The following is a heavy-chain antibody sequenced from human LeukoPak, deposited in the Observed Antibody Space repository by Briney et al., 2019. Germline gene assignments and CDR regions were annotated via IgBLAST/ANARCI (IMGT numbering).Heavy chain of an antibody. V-gene: IGHV3-11*04. CDR1: GFTFSDDY. J-gene: IGHJ4*02. D-gene: IGHD3-10*01. Sequence: PGGSLRLSCAASGFTFSDDYMTWIRQAPGKGLEWVAYISNSDGTTYYADFVRGRFTISRDNAKNSLYLQMNSLRAEDTAMYYCARDNYYSLDNWGPGTLVTVSS. CDR2: ISNSDGTT. CDR3: ARDNYYSLDN.